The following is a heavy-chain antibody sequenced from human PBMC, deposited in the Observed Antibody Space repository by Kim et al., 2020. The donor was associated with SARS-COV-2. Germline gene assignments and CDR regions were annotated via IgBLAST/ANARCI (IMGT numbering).Heavy chain of an antibody. CDR1: GYTFSSYS. D-gene: IGHD2-15*01. Sequence: ASVKVSCKASGYTFSSYSIHWVRQAPGQRLEWMGCINAGNGNTKYSQKFQGRVTITRDTSASTAYVELSSLRSEDTAVYYCSSVFCSGEEYGMYVWGQGT. V-gene: IGHV1-3*01. CDR3: SSVFCSGEEYGMYV. CDR2: INAGNGNT. J-gene: IGHJ6*02.